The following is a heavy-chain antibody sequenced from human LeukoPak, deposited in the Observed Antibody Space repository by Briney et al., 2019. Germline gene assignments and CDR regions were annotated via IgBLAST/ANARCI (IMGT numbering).Heavy chain of an antibody. Sequence: SETLSLTCTVSGGSISSSRYYWGWIRQPPGKGLEWIGSIYYSGSTYYNPSLKSRVTISVDTSKDQFSLKLSSVTAADTAVYYCASGDIVVVPAAPKYWGQGTLVTVSS. D-gene: IGHD2-2*01. CDR1: GGSISSSRYY. CDR2: IYYSGST. CDR3: ASGDIVVVPAAPKY. J-gene: IGHJ4*02. V-gene: IGHV4-39*01.